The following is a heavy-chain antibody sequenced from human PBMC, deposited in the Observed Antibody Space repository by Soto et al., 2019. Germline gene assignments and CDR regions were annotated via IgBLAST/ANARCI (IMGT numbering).Heavy chain of an antibody. CDR3: ARSRSGAVADSFDY. J-gene: IGHJ4*02. V-gene: IGHV3-30-3*01. Sequence: QVQLVASGGGVVHLGRSLTLSCAASGFTFNRHAIHWVRQAPGKGLEWVTVISRDGTNTYFADSVKGRFTISRDNAKNTVFLQMNSLRREDTAVYYCARSRSGAVADSFDYWGQGTPVTVSS. CDR1: GFTFNRHA. D-gene: IGHD3-10*01. CDR2: ISRDGTNT.